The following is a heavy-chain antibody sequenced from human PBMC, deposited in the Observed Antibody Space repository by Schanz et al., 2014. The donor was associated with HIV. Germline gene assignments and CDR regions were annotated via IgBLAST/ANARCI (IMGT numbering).Heavy chain of an antibody. CDR3: AKEMEQWLVSPRGYFDIDV. V-gene: IGHV3-33*06. Sequence: QVQLVESGGGVVQPGRSLRLSCAGSGLTFSSYGMHWVRQAPGKGLEWVAVIWYDGSNKYYADSVKGRFTISRDNSKNTLYLEMNSLRPEDTAVYYCAKEMEQWLVSPRGYFDIDVWGHGTTVTVSS. CDR1: GLTFSSYG. CDR2: IWYDGSNK. D-gene: IGHD6-19*01. J-gene: IGHJ6*02.